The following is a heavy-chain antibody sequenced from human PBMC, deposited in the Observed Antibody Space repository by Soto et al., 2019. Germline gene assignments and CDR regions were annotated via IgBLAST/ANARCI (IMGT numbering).Heavy chain of an antibody. Sequence: SETLSLTCTVSGASIISSSYYWGWIRQPPGKGLEWIGSINYSGSTYYNPSLKSRVTISADTSKNQFSLKLSSVTAADTAVYYCARERLAVAGKGGWLDPWGQETLVTVSS. CDR3: ARERLAVAGKGGWLDP. J-gene: IGHJ5*02. CDR1: GASIISSSYY. D-gene: IGHD6-19*01. CDR2: INYSGST. V-gene: IGHV4-39*02.